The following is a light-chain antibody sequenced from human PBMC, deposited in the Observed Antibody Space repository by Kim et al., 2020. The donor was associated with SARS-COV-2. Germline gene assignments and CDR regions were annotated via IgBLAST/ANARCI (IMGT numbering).Light chain of an antibody. CDR2: GKN. Sequence: ELTQDPAVSVALGQTVRITCQGDSLRSYYASWYQQKPGQAPVLVIYGKNNRPSGIPDRFSGSSSGNTASLTITGAQAGDEADYYCNSRDTSGVVFGGGTKLTVL. J-gene: IGLJ2*01. CDR3: NSRDTSGVV. CDR1: SLRSYY. V-gene: IGLV3-19*01.